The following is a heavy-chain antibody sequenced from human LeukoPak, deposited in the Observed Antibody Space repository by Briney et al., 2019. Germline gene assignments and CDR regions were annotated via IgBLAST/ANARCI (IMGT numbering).Heavy chain of an antibody. CDR2: IWYDGSNK. Sequence: GGSLRLSCAASGFTFSSYGMHWVRQAPGKGLEWVAVIWYDGSNKYYADSVKGRFTISRDNSKNTLYLQMNSLRAEDTAVYYCARDRGPYYYGMDVWGQGTTVTVSS. CDR3: ARDRGPYYYGMDV. J-gene: IGHJ6*02. V-gene: IGHV3-33*01. CDR1: GFTFSSYG.